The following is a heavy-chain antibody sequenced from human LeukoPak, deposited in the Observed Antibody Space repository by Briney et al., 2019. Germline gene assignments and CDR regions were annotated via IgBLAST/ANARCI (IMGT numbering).Heavy chain of an antibody. V-gene: IGHV3-11*04. CDR2: ISSTSSAI. CDR3: ARVIGSYGDSAY. CDR1: GGSISSSSYY. D-gene: IGHD3-16*01. Sequence: LSLTCTVSGGSISSSSYYWGWIRQPPGKGLEWLSYISSTSSAIYYADSLKGRFTISRDNAKNSLYLQMDSLRAEDTAVYYCARVIGSYGDSAYWGQGTLVTVSS. J-gene: IGHJ4*02.